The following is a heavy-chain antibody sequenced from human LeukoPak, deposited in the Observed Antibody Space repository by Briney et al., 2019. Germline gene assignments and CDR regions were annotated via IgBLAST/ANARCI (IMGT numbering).Heavy chain of an antibody. Sequence: SETLSLTCAVYGGSFSGYYWSWIRQPPGKGLEWIGEINHSGSTYYNPSLKSRVTISVDTSKNQFSLKLSSVTAADTAVYYCARLPRGYYYYYMDVWGKGTTVTISS. CDR1: GGSFSGYY. D-gene: IGHD3-10*01. CDR2: INHSGST. V-gene: IGHV4-34*01. CDR3: ARLPRGYYYYYMDV. J-gene: IGHJ6*03.